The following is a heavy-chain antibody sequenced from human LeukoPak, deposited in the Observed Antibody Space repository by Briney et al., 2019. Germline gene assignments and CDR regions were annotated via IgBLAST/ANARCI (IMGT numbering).Heavy chain of an antibody. Sequence: HPGGSLRLSCAASGFTFSSYEMNWVRQAPGKGLEWVSIIFGNGDTTYYADSVKGRFTVSRDNSKDTLYLQMNDLRPDDTAIYYCAKRNTMVRGGPCFDYWGQGLLVTVSS. CDR1: GFTFSSYE. CDR2: IFGNGDTT. D-gene: IGHD3-10*01. J-gene: IGHJ4*02. V-gene: IGHV3-23*01. CDR3: AKRNTMVRGGPCFDY.